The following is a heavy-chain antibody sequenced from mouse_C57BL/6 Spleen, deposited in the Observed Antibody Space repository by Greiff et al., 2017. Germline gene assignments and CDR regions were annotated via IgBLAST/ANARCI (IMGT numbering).Heavy chain of an antibody. D-gene: IGHD2-3*01. CDR2: IHPNSGST. Sequence: QVQLQQPGAELVKPGASVKLSCKASGYTFTSYWMHWVKQRPGQGLEWIGMIHPNSGSTNYNEKLKSKATLTLDKSSSTAYMQLSSLTSEDSAVYYCANDGPSWGQGTSVTVSS. J-gene: IGHJ4*01. CDR1: GYTFTSYW. CDR3: ANDGPS. V-gene: IGHV1-64*01.